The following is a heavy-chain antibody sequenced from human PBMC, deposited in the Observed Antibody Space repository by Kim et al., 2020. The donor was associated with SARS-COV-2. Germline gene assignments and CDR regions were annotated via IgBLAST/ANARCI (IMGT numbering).Heavy chain of an antibody. Sequence: GGSLRLSCATSGFTFSSYAMTWVRQSPGKGLEWVSSISDSAARTYYADSVKGRFTISRDNSRDTLYLQMDSLRVEDTALYYCAKGRDKTKYGMDVWGHGTTVTVSS. CDR1: GFTFSSYA. D-gene: IGHD2-15*01. V-gene: IGHV3-23*01. CDR3: AKGRDKTKYGMDV. J-gene: IGHJ6*02. CDR2: ISDSAART.